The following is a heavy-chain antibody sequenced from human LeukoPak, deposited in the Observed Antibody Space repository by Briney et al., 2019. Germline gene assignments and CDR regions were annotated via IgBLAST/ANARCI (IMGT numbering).Heavy chain of an antibody. V-gene: IGHV3-30*02. CDR1: GFTFRSYG. CDR3: AKGYGDLVAFDV. J-gene: IGHJ3*01. Sequence: PGGSLRLSCAASGFTFRSYGMDWVRQAPGKGLEWVAFIRYDGNNKDYADSVKGRLTISRDNSKNTLYLQMNSLRVEDTAVYYCAKGYGDLVAFDVWGQGTMVTVSA. CDR2: IRYDGNNK. D-gene: IGHD4-17*01.